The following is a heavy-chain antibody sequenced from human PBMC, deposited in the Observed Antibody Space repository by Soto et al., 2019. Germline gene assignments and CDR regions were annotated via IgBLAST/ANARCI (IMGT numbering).Heavy chain of an antibody. CDR3: ARDDNLGDIRY. Sequence: ASVKVSCKASGYTFTYHVMHWMRQAPGQRLEWMEWINAGDGNTRYSQKFQGRVIITRDTSASTASMELSSLTSEDTAVYYCARDDNLGDIRYWGQGTLVTVSS. CDR2: INAGDGNT. V-gene: IGHV1-3*01. J-gene: IGHJ4*02. D-gene: IGHD3-16*01. CDR1: GYTFTYHV.